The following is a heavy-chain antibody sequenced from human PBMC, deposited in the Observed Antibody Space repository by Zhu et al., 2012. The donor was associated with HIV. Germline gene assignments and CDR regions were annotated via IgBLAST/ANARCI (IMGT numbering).Heavy chain of an antibody. V-gene: IGHV4-30-4*08. CDR1: GGSISSGDYY. D-gene: IGHD3-16*01. CDR3: AGEGGRRYWYFDL. Sequence: QVQLQESGPGLVKPSQTLSLTCTVSGGSISSGDYYWSWICQPPGKGLEWIGYIYYSGSTYYNPSLKSRVTVSVDTSKNQFSLKLSSVTAADTAVYYCAGEGGRRYWYFDLWGRGTLVTVSS. CDR2: IYYSGST. J-gene: IGHJ2*01.